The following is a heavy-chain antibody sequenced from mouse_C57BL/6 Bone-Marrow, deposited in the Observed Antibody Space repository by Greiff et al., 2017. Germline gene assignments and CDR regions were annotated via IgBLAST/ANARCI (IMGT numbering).Heavy chain of an antibody. CDR1: GFNIKDDY. J-gene: IGHJ2*01. CDR2: IDPENGDT. Sequence: VQLQQSGAELVRPGASVKLSCTASGFNIKDDYMHWVKQRPEPGLEWIGWIDPENGDTAYASKFQGKATITADPSSNTAYLQLSSLTSEDTAVYYCTTHYDSSYYFDYWGQGTTLTVSS. V-gene: IGHV14-4*01. CDR3: TTHYDSSYYFDY. D-gene: IGHD1-1*01.